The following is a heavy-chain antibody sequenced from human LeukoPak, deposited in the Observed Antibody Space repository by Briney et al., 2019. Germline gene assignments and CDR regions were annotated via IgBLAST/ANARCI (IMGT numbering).Heavy chain of an antibody. CDR3: ARGLTTGEY. V-gene: IGHV3-64*02. CDR1: GFTFSNYA. CDR2: ISSNGGST. Sequence: GGSLRLSCAASGFTFSNYAMHWVRQAPGKGQEYVSAISSNGGSTYYADSVKGRFTISRDNSRNTLYLQMGSLRAEDMAVYYCARGLTTGEYWGQGTLVTVSS. J-gene: IGHJ4*02. D-gene: IGHD4-17*01.